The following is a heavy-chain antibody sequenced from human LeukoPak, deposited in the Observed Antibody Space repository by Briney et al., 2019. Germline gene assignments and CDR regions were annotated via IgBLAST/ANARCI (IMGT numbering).Heavy chain of an antibody. CDR2: INHGGST. Sequence: SETLSLTCAVYGGSFSGYYWSWIRQPPGKGLEWIGKINHGGSTNYNPSLKSRVTISVDTSKNQFSLKLSSVTAADTAVYYCARGSNCGSTSCYLHYWGQGTLVTVSS. CDR3: ARGSNCGSTSCYLHY. J-gene: IGHJ4*02. V-gene: IGHV4-34*01. D-gene: IGHD2-2*01. CDR1: GGSFSGYY.